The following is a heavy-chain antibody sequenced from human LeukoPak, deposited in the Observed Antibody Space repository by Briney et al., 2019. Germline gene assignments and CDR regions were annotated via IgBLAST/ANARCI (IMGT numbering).Heavy chain of an antibody. Sequence: SETLSLTCAVSGVSIRSHYWSWIRQAPGKGLEWMGFIYSSGSANYNPSLKSRVAISIDTSKNQFSLKLSSVTAADTAMYYCARAAPSYYGSGSLGSYYYGMDVWGQGTTVTVSS. CDR3: ARAAPSYYGSGSLGSYYYGMDV. CDR1: GVSIRSHY. CDR2: IYSSGSA. V-gene: IGHV4-59*11. J-gene: IGHJ6*02. D-gene: IGHD3-10*01.